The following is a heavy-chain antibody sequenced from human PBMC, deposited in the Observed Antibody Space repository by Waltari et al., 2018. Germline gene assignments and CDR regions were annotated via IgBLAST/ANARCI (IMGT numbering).Heavy chain of an antibody. CDR1: GGSISSGGYS. J-gene: IGHJ4*02. CDR2: IYHRGST. Sequence: LQLQESGSGLVKPSQTLSLTCAVSGGSISSGGYSCSWFRQPPGKGLEWIGYIYHRGSTYYNPSLKSRVTISVDRSKNQFSLKLSSVTAADTAVYYCARSEGDYYFDYWGQGTLVTVSS. V-gene: IGHV4-30-2*01. D-gene: IGHD2-21*02. CDR3: ARSEGDYYFDY.